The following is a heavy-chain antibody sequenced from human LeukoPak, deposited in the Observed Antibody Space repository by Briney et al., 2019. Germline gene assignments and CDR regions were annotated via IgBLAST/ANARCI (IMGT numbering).Heavy chain of an antibody. D-gene: IGHD5-12*01. CDR2: IDPSDSYT. J-gene: IGHJ4*02. V-gene: IGHV5-10-1*01. CDR3: ARRGDIVKNFDY. Sequence: GESLKISCKGSGYSFTSYWISWVRQMPGKGLEWMGRIDPSDSYTNYSPSFQGHVTISADKSISTAYLQWSSLKASDTAMYYCARRGDIVKNFDYWGQGTLVTVSS. CDR1: GYSFTSYW.